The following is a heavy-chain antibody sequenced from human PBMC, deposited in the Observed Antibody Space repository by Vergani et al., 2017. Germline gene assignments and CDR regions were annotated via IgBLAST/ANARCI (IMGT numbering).Heavy chain of an antibody. J-gene: IGHJ6*02. D-gene: IGHD5-12*01. Sequence: EVQLLESGGDLVQPGGSLRLSCAASGFTFNHYAMNWVRQAPGKGLEWVSGRSASGGSTYYAGSVKGRFTISRDSSKNTLYLQMNSLSAGYTAVYYCAKANPRNSGYDYLYYYHAMDVWGQGTTVTVSS. CDR1: GFTFNHYA. V-gene: IGHV3-23*01. CDR3: AKANPRNSGYDYLYYYHAMDV. CDR2: RSASGGST.